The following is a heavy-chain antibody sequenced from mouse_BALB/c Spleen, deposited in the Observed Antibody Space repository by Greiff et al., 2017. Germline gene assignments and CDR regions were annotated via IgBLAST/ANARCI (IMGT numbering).Heavy chain of an antibody. V-gene: IGHV1-14*01. J-gene: IGHJ4*01. Sequence: VQLQQSGPELVKPGASVKMSCKASGYTFTSYVMHWVKQKPGQGLEWIGYINPYNDGTKYNEKFKGKATLTSDKSSSTAYMELSSLTSEDSAVYYCARGDYGSSYIYYAMDYWGQGTSVTVSS. CDR3: ARGDYGSSYIYYAMDY. D-gene: IGHD1-1*01. CDR1: GYTFTSYV. CDR2: INPYNDGT.